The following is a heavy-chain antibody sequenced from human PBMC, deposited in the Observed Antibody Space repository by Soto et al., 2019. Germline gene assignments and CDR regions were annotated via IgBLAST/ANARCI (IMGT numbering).Heavy chain of an antibody. D-gene: IGHD2-2*01. CDR3: ARHGGFCTTTRWHEYFQY. Sequence: SETLSLTCSVSGGSINRSPYYWDWIRQSPGKGLEWIGSIYETGRTNHNPLLKSRVTMTVDTSRNQFSLKLSSVIAADTAVYYCARHGGFCTTTRWHEYFQYWGQGALVTVSS. CDR1: GGSINRSPYY. J-gene: IGHJ1*01. V-gene: IGHV4-39*01. CDR2: IYETGRT.